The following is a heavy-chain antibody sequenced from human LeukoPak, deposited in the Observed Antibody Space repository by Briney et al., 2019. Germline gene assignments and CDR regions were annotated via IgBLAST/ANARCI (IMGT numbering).Heavy chain of an antibody. D-gene: IGHD3-16*01. CDR3: AREAFGGATNY. J-gene: IGHJ4*02. CDR2: IKQDGSEK. Sequence: GGSLRHSCAASGFDFSTYWMSWVRQAPGKGLEWVANIKQDGSEKYYVDSVKGRFTISRDNAKNSLFLQMNSLRVEDTAVYYCAREAFGGATNYWGQGTLVTVSS. CDR1: GFDFSTYW. V-gene: IGHV3-7*01.